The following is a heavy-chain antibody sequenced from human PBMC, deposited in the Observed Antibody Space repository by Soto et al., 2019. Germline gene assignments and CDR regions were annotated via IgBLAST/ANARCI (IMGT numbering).Heavy chain of an antibody. CDR1: GFTFSSYS. V-gene: IGHV3-21*01. CDR3: ASSEGSGYFFSF. Sequence: EVQLVESGGGLVKPGGSLRLSCAASGFTFSSYSMNWVRQAPGEGLEWVSSISSSSSYLYYADSVKGRVTISRANAKDPLSLQMNGLRAEDTVVYYCASSEGSGYFFSFWGQGTPVTVCS. CDR2: ISSSSSYL. D-gene: IGHD3-3*01. J-gene: IGHJ4*02.